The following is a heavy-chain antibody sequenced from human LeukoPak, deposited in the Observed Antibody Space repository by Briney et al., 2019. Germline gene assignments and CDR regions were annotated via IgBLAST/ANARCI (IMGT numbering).Heavy chain of an antibody. CDR1: GYTFTGYY. CDR3: ATARPWIQLWPAQPAFDY. V-gene: IGHV1-2*02. Sequence: GASVKVSCKASGYTFTGYYMHWVRQAPGQGLEWMGWINPNSGGTNYAQKFQGRVTMTEDTSTDTAYMELSSLRSEDTAVYYCATARPWIQLWPAQPAFDYWGQGTLVTVSS. CDR2: INPNSGGT. J-gene: IGHJ4*02. D-gene: IGHD5-18*01.